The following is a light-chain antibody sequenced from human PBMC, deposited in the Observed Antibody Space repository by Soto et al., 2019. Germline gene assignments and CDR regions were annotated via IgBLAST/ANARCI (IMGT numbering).Light chain of an antibody. CDR2: GAS. V-gene: IGKV3-15*01. J-gene: IGKJ1*01. Sequence: EIVLTQSPGTLSLSPGERATLSCRSSQIVSSNLASYPQKPGQASRLLIYGASTRATGIPARFSGSGSGTEFTLTISSLQSEDFAVYYCQQYNNWPPWTFGQGTKVDIK. CDR1: QIVSSN. CDR3: QQYNNWPPWT.